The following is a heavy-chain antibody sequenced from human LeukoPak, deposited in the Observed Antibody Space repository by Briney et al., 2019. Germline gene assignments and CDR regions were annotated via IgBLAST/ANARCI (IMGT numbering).Heavy chain of an antibody. CDR3: ARNDPDSSED. V-gene: IGHV3-30-3*01. Sequence: GRSLRLSCAASGFIFSNYPMHWVRQAPGKGLEWVAVISADGNNEHYADSAKGRFTLSRDNAKSTAYLQMNSLRSEDTAVYYCARNDPDSSEDWGRGTLVTVSS. CDR1: GFIFSNYP. D-gene: IGHD3-22*01. CDR2: ISADGNNE. J-gene: IGHJ4*02.